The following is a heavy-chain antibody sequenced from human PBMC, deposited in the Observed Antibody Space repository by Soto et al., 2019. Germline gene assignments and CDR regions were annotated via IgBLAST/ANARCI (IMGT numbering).Heavy chain of an antibody. J-gene: IGHJ4*02. CDR1: GYSISSGYY. CDR2: IYRSGSA. CDR3: TRVGDGYYYVDY. V-gene: IGHV4-38-2*01. D-gene: IGHD3-3*01. Sequence: SETLSLPCVVSGYSISSGYYWGWIRQPPGTGLEWIGSIYRSGSAYYNPSLKSRVTISIDTSKNQFSLKLNSVTAADTAVYDCTRVGDGYYYVDYWGQGTLVTVSS.